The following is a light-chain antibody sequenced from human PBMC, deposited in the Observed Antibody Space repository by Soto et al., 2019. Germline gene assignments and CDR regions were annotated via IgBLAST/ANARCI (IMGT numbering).Light chain of an antibody. V-gene: IGKV3-20*01. CDR1: QSVGSSY. CDR2: GAS. J-gene: IGKJ5*01. CDR3: QQYGSSIT. Sequence: IVLTQSPGTLSLSPGERATLSCRASQSVGSSYLAWYQQKPGQAPRLLLYGASTRATGIPDRFSGSGSGTDFTLTISRLEPEDFAVYYCQQYGSSITFGQGTRLENK.